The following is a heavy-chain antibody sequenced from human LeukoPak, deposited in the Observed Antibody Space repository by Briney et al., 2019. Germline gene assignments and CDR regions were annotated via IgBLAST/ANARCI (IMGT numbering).Heavy chain of an antibody. Sequence: GGSLRLSCAASGFTFSSYAMHWVRQAPGKGLEWVAVISYDGSNKYYADSVTGRFTISRDNSKNTLYLQMNSLRAEDTAVHYCAREDWGTRQVGSSWYGGYNYFDYWGQGTLVTVSS. CDR2: ISYDGSNK. D-gene: IGHD6-13*01. J-gene: IGHJ4*02. V-gene: IGHV3-30-3*01. CDR1: GFTFSSYA. CDR3: AREDWGTRQVGSSWYGGYNYFDY.